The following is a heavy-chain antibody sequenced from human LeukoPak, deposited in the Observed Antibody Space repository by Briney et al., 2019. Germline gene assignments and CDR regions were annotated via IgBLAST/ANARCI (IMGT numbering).Heavy chain of an antibody. D-gene: IGHD3-9*01. Sequence: GGSLRLSCAASGFSFSTYWMTWVRQAPGKGLEWVAFIRYDGNNKYSADSVKGRFTISRDNSKNTLYLQMNSLRAEDTAFYYCAKDPGYDILTGYSDYWGQGTLVTVSS. V-gene: IGHV3-30*02. CDR1: GFSFSTYW. CDR3: AKDPGYDILTGYSDY. J-gene: IGHJ4*02. CDR2: IRYDGNNK.